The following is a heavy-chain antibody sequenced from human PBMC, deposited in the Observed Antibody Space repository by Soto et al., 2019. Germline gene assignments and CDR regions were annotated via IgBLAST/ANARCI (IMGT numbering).Heavy chain of an antibody. V-gene: IGHV4-34*01. CDR1: GGSFSGYY. J-gene: IGHJ6*02. Sequence: PSETLSLTCAVYGGSFSGYYWSWIRQPPGKGLEWIGEINHSGSTNYDPSLKSRVTISVDTSKNQFSLKLSSVTAADTAVYYCARGHPRLTTVVTRYYYYGMDVWGQGTTVTVYS. CDR2: INHSGST. D-gene: IGHD4-17*01. CDR3: ARGHPRLTTVVTRYYYYGMDV.